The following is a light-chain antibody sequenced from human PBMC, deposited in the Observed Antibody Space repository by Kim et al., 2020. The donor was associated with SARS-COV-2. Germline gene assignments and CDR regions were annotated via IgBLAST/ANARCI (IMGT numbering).Light chain of an antibody. CDR2: DAS. V-gene: IGKV1-33*01. CDR3: QQYDKLPYT. Sequence: DIQMTQSPSSLSASVGDRVTITCQASQDISNYLNWYQQKPGKAPKLLIYDASNLETGVPSRFSGSGSGTDFTFTISSLQPEDIATYYCQQYDKLPYTWGQGNELEI. CDR1: QDISNY. J-gene: IGKJ2*01.